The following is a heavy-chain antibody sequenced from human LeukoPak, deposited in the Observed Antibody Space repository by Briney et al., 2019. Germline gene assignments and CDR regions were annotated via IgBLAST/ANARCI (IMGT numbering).Heavy chain of an antibody. J-gene: IGHJ4*02. CDR3: ARGEYEDLVDN. CDR2: LYYSENT. Sequence: TSETLSLTCTVSGGSISDYYWSWIRQSPLRGLDWIGYLYYSENTNYSPSLKSRLTISRDMAKNQFSLKLSSVTSADTAVYYCARGEYEDLVDNWGQGTLVTVSS. D-gene: IGHD1-26*01. CDR1: GGSISDYY. V-gene: IGHV4-59*01.